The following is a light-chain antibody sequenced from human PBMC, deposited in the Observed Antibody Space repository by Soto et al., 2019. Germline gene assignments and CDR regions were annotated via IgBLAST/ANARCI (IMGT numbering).Light chain of an antibody. J-gene: IGLJ1*01. CDR2: EGH. CDR3: CLYVGATTYV. V-gene: IGLV2-23*01. Sequence: QSALAQPASVSGSPGQSITISCTGASGYVGTYSLVSWYQQHPGKAPKVVIYEGHKRPSGVPDRFSGSTSVNTASLTISGHQTDDEADYYCCLYVGATTYVFGTGPKVTVL. CDR1: SGYVGTYSL.